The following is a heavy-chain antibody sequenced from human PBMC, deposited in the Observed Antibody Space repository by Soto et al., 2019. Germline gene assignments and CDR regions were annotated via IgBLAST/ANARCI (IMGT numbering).Heavy chain of an antibody. J-gene: IGHJ4*02. Sequence: QVHLVQSGAEVKKPGASVKVSCKASGYTFTSYGITWVRQAPGQGLEWMGWISAHNGNTDSAQKLQGRVIVTRDTSKSTAYMELRSLISDDTAVYYCARGGYGDYWGQGALVTVSS. CDR1: GYTFTSYG. D-gene: IGHD1-1*01. CDR2: ISAHNGNT. CDR3: ARGGYGDY. V-gene: IGHV1-18*01.